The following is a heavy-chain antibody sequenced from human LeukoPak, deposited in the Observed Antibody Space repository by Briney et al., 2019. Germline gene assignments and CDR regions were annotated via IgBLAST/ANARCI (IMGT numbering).Heavy chain of an antibody. Sequence: SETLSLTCAVYGGSFSGYYWSWIRQPPGKGLEWIGEINHSGSTNYNPSLKSRVTISVDTSKNQFSLKLSSVTAADTAVYYCARGRVGGYSSGWYSRYVNNWFDPWGQGTLVTVSS. CDR3: ARGRVGGYSSGWYSRYVNNWFDP. J-gene: IGHJ5*02. V-gene: IGHV4-34*01. CDR1: GGSFSGYY. CDR2: INHSGST. D-gene: IGHD6-19*01.